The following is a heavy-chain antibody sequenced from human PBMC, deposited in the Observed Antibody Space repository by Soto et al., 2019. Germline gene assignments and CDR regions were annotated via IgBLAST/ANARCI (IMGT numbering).Heavy chain of an antibody. CDR2: IYPGDSDT. Sequence: GESLKISCKGSGYRFTNYWIGWVRQMPGKGLEWMGIIYPGDSDTRYSPSFQGQVTISADKSISTAYLQWSSLKASDTAMYYCARYTIFGVATSGYYYYGMDVWGQGTTVTVSS. CDR3: ARYTIFGVATSGYYYYGMDV. V-gene: IGHV5-51*01. D-gene: IGHD3-3*01. J-gene: IGHJ6*02. CDR1: GYRFTNYW.